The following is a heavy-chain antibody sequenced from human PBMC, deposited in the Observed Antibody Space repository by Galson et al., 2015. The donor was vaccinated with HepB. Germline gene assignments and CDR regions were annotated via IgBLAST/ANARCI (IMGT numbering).Heavy chain of an antibody. CDR3: ATKAYCGGDCYSY. CDR2: ISSSSSYI. CDR1: GFTFSSYS. V-gene: IGHV3-21*01. J-gene: IGHJ4*02. D-gene: IGHD2-21*02. Sequence: SLRLSCAASGFTFSSYSMNWVRQAPGKGLEWVSSISSSSSYIYYADSVKGRFTISRDNAKNSLYLQMNSLRAEDTAVYYCATKAYCGGDCYSYWGQGTLVTVSS.